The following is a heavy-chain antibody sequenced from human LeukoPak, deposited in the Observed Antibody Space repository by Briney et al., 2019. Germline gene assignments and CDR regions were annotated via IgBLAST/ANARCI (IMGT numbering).Heavy chain of an antibody. CDR1: GFTFSSYS. J-gene: IGHJ6*03. Sequence: PGGSLRLSXAASGFTFSSYSMNWVRQAPGKGLEWVSSISSSSSYIYYADSVKGRFTISRDNAKNSLYLQMNSLRAEDTAVYYCAREFDYGGKDYYYYMDVWGKGTTVTVSS. V-gene: IGHV3-21*01. D-gene: IGHD4-23*01. CDR2: ISSSSSYI. CDR3: AREFDYGGKDYYYYMDV.